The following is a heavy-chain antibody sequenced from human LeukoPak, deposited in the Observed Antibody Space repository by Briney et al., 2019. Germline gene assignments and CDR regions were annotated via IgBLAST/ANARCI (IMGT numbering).Heavy chain of an antibody. CDR2: INPNSGGT. D-gene: IGHD2-15*01. V-gene: IGHV1-2*02. CDR1: GYTFTGYY. CDR3: ARDTAIPGYCSGGSCPRGYMDV. J-gene: IGHJ6*03. Sequence: ASVKVSCKASGYTFTGYYMHWVRQAPGQGLEWMGWINPNSGGTNYAQKFQGRVTMTRDTSISTAYMELSRLRSDDTAVYYCARDTAIPGYCSGGSCPRGYMDVWGKGTTVTVSS.